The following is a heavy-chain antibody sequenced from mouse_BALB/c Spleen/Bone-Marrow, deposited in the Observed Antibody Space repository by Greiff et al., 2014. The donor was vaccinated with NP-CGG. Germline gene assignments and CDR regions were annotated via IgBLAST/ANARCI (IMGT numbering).Heavy chain of an antibody. J-gene: IGHJ2*01. CDR3: ARGYYDDY. CDR2: IRNKANGYTT. D-gene: IGHD2-4*01. CDR1: GFTFTDYF. V-gene: IGHV7-3*02. Sequence: DVKLVVSGGGLVQPGGSLRLSCATSGFTFTDYFMTWVRQPPGKALEWLGFIRNKANGYTTEYSASVKGRFTISRNNSQSILYLQMNTLRAEDSATYYCARGYYDDYWGQGTTLTVSS.